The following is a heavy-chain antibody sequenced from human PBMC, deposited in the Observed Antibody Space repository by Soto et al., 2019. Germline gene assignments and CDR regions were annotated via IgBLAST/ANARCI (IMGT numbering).Heavy chain of an antibody. CDR1: GVSISSSSYY. D-gene: IGHD2-8*01. CDR3: ATTGPWYYFDY. Sequence: SETLSLTCTVSGVSISSSSYYWGWIRQPPGKGLEWIGSIYYSGSTYYNPSLKSRVTISVDTSKNQFSLKLSSVTAADTAVYYCATTGPWYYFDYWGQGTLVTVSS. V-gene: IGHV4-39*01. CDR2: IYYSGST. J-gene: IGHJ4*02.